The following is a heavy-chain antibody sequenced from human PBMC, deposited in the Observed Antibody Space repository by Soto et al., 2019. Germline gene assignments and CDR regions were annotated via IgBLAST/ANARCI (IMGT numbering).Heavy chain of an antibody. J-gene: IGHJ6*02. V-gene: IGHV4-59*01. Sequence: PSETLSLTCTVSGGSISSYYWSWIRQPPGKGLGWIGYIYYSGSTNYNPSLKSRVTISVDTSKNQFSLKLSSVTAADTAVYYCARTLLASYYYDSSGYYPGGMDVWGQGTTVTVSS. D-gene: IGHD3-22*01. CDR1: GGSISSYY. CDR3: ARTLLASYYYDSSGYYPGGMDV. CDR2: IYYSGST.